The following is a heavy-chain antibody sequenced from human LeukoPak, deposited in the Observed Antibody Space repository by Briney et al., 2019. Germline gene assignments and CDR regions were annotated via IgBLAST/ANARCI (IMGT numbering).Heavy chain of an antibody. J-gene: IGHJ3*02. CDR2: MNHSGRT. V-gene: IGHV4-34*01. Sequence: PSETPSLTCAVYGGSFSGFYWSWIRQPPGKGLEWIGEMNHSGRTNYNPPLKSRVTISVDTSKNQFSLKLSSVTAADTAVYFCAREYSTSSTAFDIWGQGTMVTVST. CDR1: GGSFSGFY. D-gene: IGHD6-6*01. CDR3: AREYSTSSTAFDI.